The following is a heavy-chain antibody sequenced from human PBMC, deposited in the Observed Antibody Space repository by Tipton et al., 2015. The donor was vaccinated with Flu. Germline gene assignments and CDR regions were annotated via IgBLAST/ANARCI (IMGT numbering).Heavy chain of an antibody. J-gene: IGHJ5*02. Sequence: TLSLTCTVSGGSISSSSYYWGWIRQPPGKGLEWIGSIYYSGSTYYNPSLKSRVTISVDTSKNQFSLKLSPVTAADTAVYYCASFGSGSHLNWFDPWGQGTLVTVSS. CDR1: GGSISSSSYY. CDR3: ASFGSGSHLNWFDP. V-gene: IGHV4-39*07. CDR2: IYYSGST. D-gene: IGHD3-10*01.